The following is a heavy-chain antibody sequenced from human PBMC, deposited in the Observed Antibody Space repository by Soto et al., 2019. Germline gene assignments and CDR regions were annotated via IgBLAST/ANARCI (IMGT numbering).Heavy chain of an antibody. CDR2: IKSKTDGGTT. CDR3: TTDEVGATNGIYYYYGMDV. CDR1: GFTFSNAW. V-gene: IGHV3-15*07. D-gene: IGHD1-26*01. Sequence: GGSLRLSCAASGFTFSNAWMNWVRQAPGKGLEWVGRIKSKTDGGTTDYAAPVKGRFTISRDDSKNTLYLQMNSLKTEDTAVYYCTTDEVGATNGIYYYYGMDVWGQGTTVTVSS. J-gene: IGHJ6*02.